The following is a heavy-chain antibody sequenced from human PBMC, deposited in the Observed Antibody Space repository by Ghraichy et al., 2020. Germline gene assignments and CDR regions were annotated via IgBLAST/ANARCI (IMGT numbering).Heavy chain of an antibody. D-gene: IGHD2/OR15-2a*01. Sequence: SETLSLTCTVSGYSISSAYYWGWIRHPPGKNLEWIASMHHSGTTFYNPSLKSRVTISVETSKNQFSLKLSSVTAADTAVYFCASEDTRNYIPSFFDYWSQGSLVTVSS. CDR2: MHHSGTT. CDR1: GYSISSAYY. V-gene: IGHV4-38-2*02. CDR3: ASEDTRNYIPSFFDY. J-gene: IGHJ4*02.